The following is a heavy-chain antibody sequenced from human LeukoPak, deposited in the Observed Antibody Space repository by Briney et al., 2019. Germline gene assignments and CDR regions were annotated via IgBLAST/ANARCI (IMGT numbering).Heavy chain of an antibody. J-gene: IGHJ5*02. CDR2: IYHSGST. Sequence: SGTLSLTCAVSGGSISSSNWWSWVRQPPGKGLEWIGEIYHSGSTNYNPSLKSRVTISVDKSKNQFSLKLSSVTAADTAVYYCAREGEGGSGMLNWFDPWGQGTLVTVSS. CDR3: AREGEGGSGMLNWFDP. V-gene: IGHV4-4*02. CDR1: GGSISSSNW. D-gene: IGHD3-10*01.